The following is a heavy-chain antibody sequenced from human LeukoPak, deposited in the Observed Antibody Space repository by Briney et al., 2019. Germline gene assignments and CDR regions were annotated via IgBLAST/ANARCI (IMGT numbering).Heavy chain of an antibody. CDR3: ARSRGFFCGGDCYSGTDNWFDP. V-gene: IGHV1-69*13. CDR1: GGTFSSYA. Sequence: SVKVSCKASGGTFSSYAISWVRQAPGQGLEWMGGIIPIFGTANYAQKFQGRVTITADESTSTAYMELSSLRSEDTAVYYCARSRGFFCGGDCYSGTDNWFDPWGQGTLVTVSS. D-gene: IGHD2-21*02. J-gene: IGHJ5*02. CDR2: IIPIFGTA.